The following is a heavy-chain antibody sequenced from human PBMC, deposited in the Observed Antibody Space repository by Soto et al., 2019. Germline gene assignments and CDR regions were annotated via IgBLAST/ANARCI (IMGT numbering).Heavy chain of an antibody. CDR3: ARACCEYMVYAIDGENWFDP. V-gene: IGHV4-31*03. CDR1: GGSISSGGYY. J-gene: IGHJ5*02. CDR2: IYYSGST. Sequence: QVQLQESGPGLVKPSQTLSLTCTVSGGSISSGGYYWSWIRQHPGKGLEWIGYIYYSGSTYYNPSLKSRVTISVDTSKNQFSLKLSSVTAADTAVYYCARACCEYMVYAIDGENWFDPWGQGTLVTVSS. D-gene: IGHD2-8*01.